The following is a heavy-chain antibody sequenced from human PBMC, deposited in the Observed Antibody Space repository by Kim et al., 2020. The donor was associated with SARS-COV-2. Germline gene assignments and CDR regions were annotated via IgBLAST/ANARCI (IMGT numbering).Heavy chain of an antibody. CDR1: GFPFSGYD. CDR3: ARGLRGGLDP. D-gene: IGHD5-12*01. Sequence: GGSLRLSCAASGFPFSGYDMHWVRQATGNGLEWVSSISTAGDTFYAGSVKGRFTISRENAKSSLYLQVNSLRVGDMAVYYCARGLRGGLDPWGQGTLVTV. V-gene: IGHV3-13*04. CDR2: ISTAGDT. J-gene: IGHJ5*02.